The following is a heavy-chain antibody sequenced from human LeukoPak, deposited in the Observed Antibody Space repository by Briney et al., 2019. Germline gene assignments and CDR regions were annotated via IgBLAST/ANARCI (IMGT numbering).Heavy chain of an antibody. CDR2: IHHSGST. J-gene: IGHJ1*01. D-gene: IGHD3-22*01. CDR1: GGSISSSNW. CDR3: VAYYYGSSGLQH. Sequence: SETLSLTCAVSGGSISSSNWWSWVRQPPGKGLEWIGEIHHSGSTNYNPSLKSRVTISVDKSKNQFSLKLSSVTAADTAVYYCVAYYYGSSGLQHWGQGTLVTVSS. V-gene: IGHV4-4*02.